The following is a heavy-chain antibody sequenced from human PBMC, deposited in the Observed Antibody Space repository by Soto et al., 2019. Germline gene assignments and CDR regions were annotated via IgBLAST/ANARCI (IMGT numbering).Heavy chain of an antibody. Sequence: SETLSLTWTVSGGSISTSSYYWGWIRQPPGKGLEWIGSIYYSGSTYYNPSLKSRVTISVDTSKNQFSLKLSSVTAADTAVYYCARDYDSSGNYWGQGTLVTVSS. CDR2: IYYSGST. D-gene: IGHD3-22*01. J-gene: IGHJ4*02. CDR3: ARDYDSSGNY. V-gene: IGHV4-39*01. CDR1: GGSISTSSYY.